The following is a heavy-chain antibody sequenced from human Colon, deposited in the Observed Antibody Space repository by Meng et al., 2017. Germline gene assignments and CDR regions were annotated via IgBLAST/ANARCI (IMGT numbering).Heavy chain of an antibody. Sequence: SETLSLTCTVSAGSISSSSYYWGWIRQPPGKGLEWIGSIYYSGSTYYNPSLKSRVTISVDTSKNQFSLKLSSVTAADTAVYYCARDGGLYDSSGYGDYWGQGTLVTVSS. CDR1: AGSISSSSYY. J-gene: IGHJ4*02. CDR3: ARDGGLYDSSGYGDY. V-gene: IGHV4-39*07. D-gene: IGHD3-22*01. CDR2: IYYSGST.